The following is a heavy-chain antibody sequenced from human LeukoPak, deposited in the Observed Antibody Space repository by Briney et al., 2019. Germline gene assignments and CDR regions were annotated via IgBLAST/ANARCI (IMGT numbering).Heavy chain of an antibody. D-gene: IGHD4-17*01. Sequence: SETLSLTCTVSGGSISSYYWSWIRQPPGKGLEWIGYIYYSGSTNYNPSLKSRVTISVDTSKNQFSLKLSSVTAADTAVYYCARAPDTVTTVYAFDIWGQGTMVTVSS. CDR2: IYYSGST. V-gene: IGHV4-59*01. CDR3: ARAPDTVTTVYAFDI. J-gene: IGHJ3*02. CDR1: GGSISSYY.